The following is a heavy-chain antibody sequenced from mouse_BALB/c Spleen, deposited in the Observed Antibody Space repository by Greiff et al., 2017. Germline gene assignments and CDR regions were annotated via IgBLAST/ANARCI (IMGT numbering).Heavy chain of an antibody. Sequence: VQLKQSGAELVKPGASVKLSCTASGFNIKDTYMHWVKQRPEQGLEWIGRIDPANGNTKYDPKFQGKATITADTSSNTAYLQISSLTSEDTAVYYCAKGNYVAMDYWGQGTSVTVSS. V-gene: IGHV14-3*02. D-gene: IGHD2-1*01. CDR1: GFNIKDTY. CDR3: AKGNYVAMDY. J-gene: IGHJ4*01. CDR2: IDPANGNT.